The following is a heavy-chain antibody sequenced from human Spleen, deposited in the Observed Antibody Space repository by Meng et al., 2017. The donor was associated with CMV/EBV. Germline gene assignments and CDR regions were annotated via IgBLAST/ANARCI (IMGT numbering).Heavy chain of an antibody. J-gene: IGHJ4*02. CDR3: ARDADWGRAAAATPLRY. CDR2: MTAYNGNT. CDR1: GYTFTSYG. Sequence: ASVNVSCKASGYTFTSYGISWVRQAPGQGLEWMGWMTAYNGNTNYAQKLQGRVTMTTDTSTSTAYMELRSLRSDDTAVYYCARDADWGRAAAATPLRYWGQGTLVTVSS. D-gene: IGHD6-13*01. V-gene: IGHV1-18*01.